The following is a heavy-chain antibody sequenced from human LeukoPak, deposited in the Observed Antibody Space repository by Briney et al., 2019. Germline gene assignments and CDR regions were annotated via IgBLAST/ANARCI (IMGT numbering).Heavy chain of an antibody. V-gene: IGHV1-46*01. CDR2: INPSGGST. CDR1: GCTFTSYY. CDR3: ARDRRGGDAFDI. J-gene: IGHJ3*02. D-gene: IGHD6-25*01. Sequence: ASVKVSCKASGCTFTSYYMHWVRQAPGQGLEWMGIINPSGGSTSYAQKFQGGVTMTRDMSTSTDYMELSSLRSEDTAMYYCARDRRGGDAFDIWGQGTMVTVSS.